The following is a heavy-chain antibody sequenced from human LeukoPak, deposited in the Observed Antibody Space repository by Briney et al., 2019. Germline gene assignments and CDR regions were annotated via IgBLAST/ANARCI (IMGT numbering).Heavy chain of an antibody. J-gene: IGHJ4*02. Sequence: GECLKISCKGSGYSFTNYWIGWVRQMPGKGLEWMGIIYPGDSDTRYSPSFQGQVTISADKSISTAYLHWSSLKASDTTMYYCARRMVGATHYFDYWGQGTLVTVSS. CDR1: GYSFTNYW. CDR2: IYPGDSDT. V-gene: IGHV5-51*01. CDR3: ARRMVGATHYFDY. D-gene: IGHD1-26*01.